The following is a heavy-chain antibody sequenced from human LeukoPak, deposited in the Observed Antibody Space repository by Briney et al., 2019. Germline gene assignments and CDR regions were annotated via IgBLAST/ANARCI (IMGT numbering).Heavy chain of an antibody. V-gene: IGHV3-23*01. CDR3: AKDQRTISTFDY. CDR2: ISGSGSSS. Sequence: PGRSLSLSCAASGFTLSTYGMSWVRQAPGKGLEWVSAISGSGSSSYYADSVKGRFTISRDNSKNTLYLQINSLRAEDTAIYYCAKDQRTISTFDYWGQGTLVTVSS. D-gene: IGHD3-3*01. CDR1: GFTLSTYG. J-gene: IGHJ4*02.